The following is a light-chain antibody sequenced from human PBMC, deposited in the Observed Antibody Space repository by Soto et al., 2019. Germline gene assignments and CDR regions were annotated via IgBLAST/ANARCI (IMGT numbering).Light chain of an antibody. CDR3: QSYDTSLSALV. V-gene: IGLV1-40*01. CDR1: SSNIGAGYD. J-gene: IGLJ2*01. Sequence: QPVLTQPPSVSGAPGQRVTISCTGSSSNIGAGYDVHWYQQLPGTAPKPLIYGNSNRPSGVPDRFSGSKSGTSASLAITGLQADDEADYYCQSYDTSLSALVFGGGTKRTVL. CDR2: GNS.